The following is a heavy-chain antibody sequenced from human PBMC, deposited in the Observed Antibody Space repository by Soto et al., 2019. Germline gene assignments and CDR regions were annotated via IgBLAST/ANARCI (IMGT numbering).Heavy chain of an antibody. CDR1: GFTFSDYY. CDR3: ARDLGTSGRLYYYYYYMDV. D-gene: IGHD1-1*01. Sequence: PGGSLRLSCAASGFTFSDYYMSWIRQAPGKGLEWVSYISSSGSTIYYADSVKGRFTISRDNAKNSLYLQMNSLRAEDTAVYYCARDLGTSGRLYYYYYYMDVWGKGTTVTVSS. CDR2: ISSSGSTI. V-gene: IGHV3-11*01. J-gene: IGHJ6*03.